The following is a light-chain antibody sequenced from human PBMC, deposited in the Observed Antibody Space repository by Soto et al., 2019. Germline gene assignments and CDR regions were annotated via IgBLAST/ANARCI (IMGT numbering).Light chain of an antibody. J-gene: IGKJ4*01. CDR2: AAY. CDR3: QQTYSIPLT. CDR1: QGIKND. V-gene: IGKV1-39*01. Sequence: DIQMTQSPSSLSASVGDRVTITCRASQGIKNDLGWYQQKPGKAPKRLIYAAYNLQSGVPSRFSGSGSGTDFTLAISALQPDDFATYFCQQTYSIPLTFGGGTKVDIK.